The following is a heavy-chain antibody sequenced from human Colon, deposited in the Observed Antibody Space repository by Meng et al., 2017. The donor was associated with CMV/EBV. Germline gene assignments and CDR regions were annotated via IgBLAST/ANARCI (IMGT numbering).Heavy chain of an antibody. CDR2: INKDGSVK. CDR1: GFTFSNFW. V-gene: IGHV3-7*03. D-gene: IGHD6-6*01. Sequence: GGSLRLSCAASGFTFSNFWMSWVRQAPGKGLEWVGNINKDGSVKDYVDSVKGRFTFSRDNAKNSLYLQMNSLRAEDTAIYYCAREGRKAADIWGQGTLVTVSS. J-gene: IGHJ4*02. CDR3: AREGRKAADI.